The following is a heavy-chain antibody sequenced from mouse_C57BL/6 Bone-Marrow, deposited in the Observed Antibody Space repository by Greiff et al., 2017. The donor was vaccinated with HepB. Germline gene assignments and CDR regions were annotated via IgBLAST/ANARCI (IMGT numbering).Heavy chain of an antibody. D-gene: IGHD1-1*01. CDR3: ARSPCGSRPFSFDY. CDR1: GFTFTAYY. V-gene: IGHV7-3*01. J-gene: IGHJ2*01. CDR2: ISNKANGYTT. Sequence: EVKLVESGGGLVQPGGSLSLSCAASGFTFTAYYMSWVRQPPGKALEWMGFISNKANGYTTEYSASVKGRFTISRYNSQSILYLQMNALRAEDSATYCCARSPCGSRPFSFDYWGQGTTLTVSS.